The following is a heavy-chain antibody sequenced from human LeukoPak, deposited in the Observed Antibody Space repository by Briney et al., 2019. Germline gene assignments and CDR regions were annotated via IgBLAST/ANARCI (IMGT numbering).Heavy chain of an antibody. J-gene: IGHJ3*02. Sequence: GGSLRLSCAASGFTFSSYAMSWVRQAPGKGLGWVSAISGGGGTAYYADSVKGRFTISRDNSKNTLYLQMNSLRAEDTAVYYCAKDYYGSGRYYDYDAFDIWGQGTMVTVSS. CDR1: GFTFSSYA. CDR2: ISGGGGTA. D-gene: IGHD3-10*01. V-gene: IGHV3-23*01. CDR3: AKDYYGSGRYYDYDAFDI.